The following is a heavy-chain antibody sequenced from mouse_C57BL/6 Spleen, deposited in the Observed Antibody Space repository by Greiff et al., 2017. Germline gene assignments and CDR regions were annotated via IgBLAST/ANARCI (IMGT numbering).Heavy chain of an antibody. D-gene: IGHD2-4*01. J-gene: IGHJ3*01. CDR2: IYPGSGST. Sequence: QVQLQQPGAELVKPGASVKMSCKASGYTFTSYWITWVKQRPGQGLEWIGDIYPGSGSTNYNEKFKSKATLTVDTSSSTAYMQLSRLTSEDAAVYYCAREGYDNDVRFAYGGQGTLVTVSA. CDR3: AREGYDNDVRFAY. V-gene: IGHV1-55*01. CDR1: GYTFTSYW.